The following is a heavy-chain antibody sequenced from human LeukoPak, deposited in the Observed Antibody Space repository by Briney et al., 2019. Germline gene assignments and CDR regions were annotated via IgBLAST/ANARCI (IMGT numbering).Heavy chain of an antibody. D-gene: IGHD3-22*01. CDR1: GYTFTSYY. Sequence: ASVKVSCKASGYTFTSYYIHWVRQAPGQGLEWMGVINPSGGGTSYAQKFQGRVTMTRDTSTSTVYMELSSLRSEDTAVYYCAREEMYYDGSGYYYGPYFDYWGQGTLVTVSS. CDR2: INPSGGGT. V-gene: IGHV1-46*01. CDR3: AREEMYYDGSGYYYGPYFDY. J-gene: IGHJ4*02.